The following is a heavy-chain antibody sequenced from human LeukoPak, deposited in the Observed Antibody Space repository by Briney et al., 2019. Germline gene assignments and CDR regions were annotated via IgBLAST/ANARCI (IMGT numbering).Heavy chain of an antibody. CDR3: ARAPIAITTSAFPGGFDI. J-gene: IGHJ3*02. CDR1: GGSVSSHY. Sequence: PSETLSLTCTVSGGSVSSHYWSWIRQPPGKGLEWIGYIYYSGGTNYNPSLKSRVTISVDTSKNQFSLKLSSLIAADTGVYYCARAPIAITTSAFPGGFDIWGQGTMVTVSS. D-gene: IGHD2-8*02. CDR2: IYYSGGT. V-gene: IGHV4-59*02.